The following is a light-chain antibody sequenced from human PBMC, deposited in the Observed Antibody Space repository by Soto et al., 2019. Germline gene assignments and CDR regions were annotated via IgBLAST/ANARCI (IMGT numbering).Light chain of an antibody. V-gene: IGKV3-20*01. J-gene: IGKJ1*01. CDR3: HQYGSSQT. CDR2: GAS. Sequence: IVMTQSPVTLSASPGESATLSCRASQSVDNNVAWYQQKPGQAPRLLIYGASTRATGIPDRFSGSGSGTDFTLTISRLEPEDFAVYYCHQYGSSQTFGQGTKVDIK. CDR1: QSVDNN.